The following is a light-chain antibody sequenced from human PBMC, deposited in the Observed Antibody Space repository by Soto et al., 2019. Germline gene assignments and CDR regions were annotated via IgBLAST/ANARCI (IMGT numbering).Light chain of an antibody. CDR1: RNLLYNDKNY. CDR3: QQFYTTPRT. J-gene: IGKJ2*01. V-gene: IGKV4-1*01. CDR2: WAS. Sequence: IVMTQAPDSLAASLGAIVTINCKSSRNLLYNDKNYVAWYQQRPGQAPKLRIYWASTRESEVPVRISGRGSVTDFRLTIRDLQAADADVYYCQQFYTTPRTFCQGTRVEI.